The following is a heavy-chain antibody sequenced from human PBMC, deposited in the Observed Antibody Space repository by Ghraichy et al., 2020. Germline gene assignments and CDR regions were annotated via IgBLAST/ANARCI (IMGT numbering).Heavy chain of an antibody. CDR3: ARSSYYASSGYPFFDY. CDR2: IYYSGNT. D-gene: IGHD3-22*01. CDR1: GGSISSSNYF. V-gene: IGHV4-39*01. Sequence: SETLSLTCTVSGGSISSSNYFWGWIRQPPGKGLEWIGGIYYSGNTYYNPSLKSRVTISVDTSRNQFSLKLNSVTAADTAVYYCARSSYYASSGYPFFDYWGQGTLVTVSS. J-gene: IGHJ4*02.